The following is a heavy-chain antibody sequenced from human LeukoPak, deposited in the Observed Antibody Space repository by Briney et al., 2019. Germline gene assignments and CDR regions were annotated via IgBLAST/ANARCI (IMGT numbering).Heavy chain of an antibody. D-gene: IGHD3-22*01. CDR1: GFTFSSYA. J-gene: IGHJ4*02. Sequence: GGSLRLSCAVSGFTFSSYAMSWVRQAPGKGLEWVSAISGSGGSTYYADSVKGPFPISRDNSKNTLYLQMNSLRAEDTAVYYCAISEITKIVVFGYWGQGTLVTVSS. V-gene: IGHV3-23*01. CDR2: ISGSGGST. CDR3: AISEITKIVVFGY.